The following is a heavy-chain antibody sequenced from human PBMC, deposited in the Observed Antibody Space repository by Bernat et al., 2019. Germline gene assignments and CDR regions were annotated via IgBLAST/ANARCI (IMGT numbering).Heavy chain of an antibody. J-gene: IGHJ4*02. V-gene: IGHV3-21*01. CDR1: GFTFSSYS. Sequence: EVQLVESGGGLVKPGGSLRLSCAASGFTFSSYSMNWVRQAPGKGLEWVSSISSSSSYIYYADSVKGRFTISRDNSKNTLYLQMNSLRAEDTAVYYCARDGIAVADYWGQGTLVTVSS. CDR2: ISSSSSYI. D-gene: IGHD6-19*01. CDR3: ARDGIAVADY.